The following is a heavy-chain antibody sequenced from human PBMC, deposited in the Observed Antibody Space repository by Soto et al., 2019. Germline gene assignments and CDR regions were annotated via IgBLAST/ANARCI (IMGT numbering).Heavy chain of an antibody. V-gene: IGHV1-18*01. CDR1: GYTFTSYG. D-gene: IGHD3-10*01. CDR3: AREWDYYASRTYSNWFDP. J-gene: IGHJ5*02. Sequence: QVQLVQSGAEVKKPGASVKVSCKASGYTFTSYGITWVRQAPGQGLEWMGWISPYNGNTNYAQKLQGRVTMTTDTPTSTAYMELRSLRYDDTAVYYCAREWDYYASRTYSNWFDPWGQGPLVTVSS. CDR2: ISPYNGNT.